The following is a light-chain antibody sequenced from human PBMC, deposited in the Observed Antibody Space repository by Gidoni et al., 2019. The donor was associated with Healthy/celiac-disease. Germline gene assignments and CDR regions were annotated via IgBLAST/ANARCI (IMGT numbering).Light chain of an antibody. V-gene: IGLV7-46*01. CDR2: DTS. J-gene: IGLJ3*02. CDR1: TGAVTSGHY. Sequence: QAVVTQEPSLTVSPGGTVTLTCGSSTGAVTSGHYPYWFQQKPGQAPRTLIYDTSNKHSWTPARFSGSLLGGKAALTLSGAQPEDEAEYYCLLSYSGARWVFGGGTKLNVX. CDR3: LLSYSGARWV.